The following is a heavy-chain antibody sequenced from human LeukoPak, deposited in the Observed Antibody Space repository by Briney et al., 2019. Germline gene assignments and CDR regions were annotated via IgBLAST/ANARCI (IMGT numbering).Heavy chain of an antibody. CDR2: ISAYNGNT. V-gene: IGHV1-18*04. J-gene: IGHJ4*02. CDR1: GYTFTSYG. Sequence: ASVKVSCKASGYTFTSYGISWVRQAPGQGLEWMGWISAYNGNTNYAQKLQGRVTMTTDTSTSTAYMGLRSLRSDDTAVYYCARDRGYCSSTSCPPDDYWGQGTLVTVSS. CDR3: ARDRGYCSSTSCPPDDY. D-gene: IGHD2-2*03.